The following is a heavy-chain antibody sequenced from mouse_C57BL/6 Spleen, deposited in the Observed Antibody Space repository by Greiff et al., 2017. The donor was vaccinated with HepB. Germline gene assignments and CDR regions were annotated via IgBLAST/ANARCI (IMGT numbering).Heavy chain of an antibody. Sequence: VQLQQSGPELVRPGVSVKISCKGSGYTFTDYAMHWVKQSHAKSLEWIGVICTYYGDTSYNQKFKDKATMTVDKSSSTAYMELARLTSKASAVYDCARYRSSYTYYAMDYWGQGTSVTVSS. D-gene: IGHD1-1*01. CDR2: ICTYYGDT. CDR3: ARYRSSYTYYAMDY. V-gene: IGHV1-67*01. CDR1: GYTFTDYA. J-gene: IGHJ4*01.